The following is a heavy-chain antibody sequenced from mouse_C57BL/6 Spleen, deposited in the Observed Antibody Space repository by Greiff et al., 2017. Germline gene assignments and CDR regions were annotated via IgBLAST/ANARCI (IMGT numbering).Heavy chain of an antibody. Sequence: EVQLQQSGPELVKPGASVKIPCKASGYTFTDYNMDWVKQSHGKSLEWIGDINPNNGGTIYNQKFKGKATLTVDKSSSTAYMELRSLTSEDTAVYYCERSYNWYFDVWGTGTTVTVSS. V-gene: IGHV1-18*01. CDR2: INPNNGGT. CDR3: ERSYNWYFDV. CDR1: GYTFTDYN. J-gene: IGHJ1*03. D-gene: IGHD2-12*01.